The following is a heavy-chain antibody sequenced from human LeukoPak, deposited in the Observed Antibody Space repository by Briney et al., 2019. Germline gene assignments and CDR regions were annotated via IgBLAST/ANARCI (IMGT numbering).Heavy chain of an antibody. CDR3: ARGAYDSSGYYVDY. D-gene: IGHD3-22*01. V-gene: IGHV4-59*01. Sequence: ASETLSLTCTVSGGSISNYYWSWIRQPPGRGLEWIGYIYYRGSINYNPSLRSRVTISVDTSKYQFSLKLSSVTAADTAVYYCARGAYDSSGYYVDYWGQGTLVTVSS. J-gene: IGHJ4*02. CDR1: GGSISNYY. CDR2: IYYRGSI.